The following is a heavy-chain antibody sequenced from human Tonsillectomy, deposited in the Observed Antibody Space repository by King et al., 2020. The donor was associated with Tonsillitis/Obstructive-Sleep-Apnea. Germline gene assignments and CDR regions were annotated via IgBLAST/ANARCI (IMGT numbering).Heavy chain of an antibody. CDR2: ISSSSSTI. CDR3: ARAVASSGYYYVGFDY. V-gene: IGHV3-48*02. J-gene: IGHJ4*02. CDR1: GFTFSSYS. D-gene: IGHD3-22*01. Sequence: VQLVESGGGLVQPGGSLRLSCAASGFTFSSYSMNWVRQAPGKGLEWVSYISSSSSTIYYADSGKGRFTISRDNAKNSLYLQMNSLRDEDTAVYYCARAVASSGYYYVGFDYWGQGALVTVSS.